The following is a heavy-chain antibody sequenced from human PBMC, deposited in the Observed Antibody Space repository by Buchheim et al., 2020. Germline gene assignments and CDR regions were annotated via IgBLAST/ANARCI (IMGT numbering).Heavy chain of an antibody. CDR3: ARGRYSSGWYYWFDP. D-gene: IGHD6-19*01. J-gene: IGHJ5*02. Sequence: QVQLQQWGAGLLKPSETLSLTCGVFGGSLSGYCWSWIRQPPGKGLEWIGEIHPSRGTNYNPSLKSRVTISADTSKNQFSLNLGSVTAADTAVYYCARGRYSSGWYYWFDPWGQGIL. CDR2: IHPSRGT. CDR1: GGSLSGYC. V-gene: IGHV4-34*02.